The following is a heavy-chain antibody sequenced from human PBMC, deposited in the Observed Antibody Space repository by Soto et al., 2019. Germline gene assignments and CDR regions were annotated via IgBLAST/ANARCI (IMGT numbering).Heavy chain of an antibody. CDR3: ARTEYSSGWALDY. Sequence: PSETLSLTCAVSGGSINSSNWWSWVRQPPGKGLEWIGEIYHSGSTNYNPSLKSRVTISVDKSKNQFSLKLSSVTAADTAVYYCARTEYSSGWALDYWGQGTLVTVSS. V-gene: IGHV4-4*02. CDR1: GGSINSSNW. CDR2: IYHSGST. D-gene: IGHD6-19*01. J-gene: IGHJ4*02.